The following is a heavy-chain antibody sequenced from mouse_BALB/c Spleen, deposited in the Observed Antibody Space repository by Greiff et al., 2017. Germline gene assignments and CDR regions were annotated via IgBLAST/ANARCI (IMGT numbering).Heavy chain of an antibody. D-gene: IGHD3-3*01. CDR2: ISSGGST. J-gene: IGHJ2*01. V-gene: IGHV5-6-5*01. Sequence: EVMLVESGGGLVKPGGSLKLSCAASGFTFSSYAMSWVRQTPEKRLEWVASISSGGSTYYPDSVKGRFTISRDNARNILYLHMSSLRSEDTAMYYCARELDFDYWGQGTTLTVSS. CDR3: ARELDFDY. CDR1: GFTFSSYA.